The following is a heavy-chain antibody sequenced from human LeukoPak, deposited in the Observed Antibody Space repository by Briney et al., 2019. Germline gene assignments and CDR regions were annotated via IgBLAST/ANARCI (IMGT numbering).Heavy chain of an antibody. CDR2: ISSHGTTR. CDR3: ARSLGATAY. V-gene: IGHV3-64*01. D-gene: IGHD1-26*01. J-gene: IGHJ4*02. CDR1: GFTFNYFA. Sequence: GGSLRLSCAGSGFTFNYFAMHWVRQAPVKGLEHVSAISSHGTTRHYANSVKGRFTISRDNSKNTLYLQMGSLRSDDMAVYYCARSLGATAYWGQGTLVTVSS.